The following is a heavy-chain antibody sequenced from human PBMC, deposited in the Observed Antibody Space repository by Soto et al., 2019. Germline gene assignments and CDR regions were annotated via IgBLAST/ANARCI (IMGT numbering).Heavy chain of an antibody. J-gene: IGHJ2*01. V-gene: IGHV1-69*01. CDR1: GGTFSSYA. CDR3: ARDKGTYCSGGSCYSEKSYWYFDL. D-gene: IGHD2-15*01. CDR2: IIPIFGTA. Sequence: QVQLVQSGAEVKKPGSSVKVSCKASGGTFSSYAISWVRQAPGQGLEWMGGIIPIFGTANYAQKFQGRVTITADESTNTAYMERSSLRSEDTAVYYCARDKGTYCSGGSCYSEKSYWYFDLWGRGTLVTVSS.